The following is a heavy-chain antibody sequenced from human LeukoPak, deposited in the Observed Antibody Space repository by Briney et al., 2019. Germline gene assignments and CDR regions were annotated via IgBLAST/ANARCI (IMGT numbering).Heavy chain of an antibody. V-gene: IGHV3-48*03. CDR1: GFTFSSYE. Sequence: GGSLRLSCAASGFTFSSYEMTWFRQAPGKGLEWVSYISPSATTISYADSVKGRFTISGDKAKNSLYLQMNSLRVEDTAVYYCARDYKYAFDNWGQGTLVTVSS. CDR3: ARDYKYAFDN. J-gene: IGHJ4*02. D-gene: IGHD5-24*01. CDR2: ISPSATTI.